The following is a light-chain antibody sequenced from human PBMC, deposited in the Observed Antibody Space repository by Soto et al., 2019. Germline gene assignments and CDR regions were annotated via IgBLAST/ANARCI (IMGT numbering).Light chain of an antibody. CDR2: AAS. Sequence: AIRMTQSTSSFSASTGDRVTITFRVSQGISSYLAWYQQKPGKAPKLLIYAASTLQSGVPSRFSGSGSGTDFTLTISCLQSEDFAVYYCQQYVHWPPGTFGQGTNVDIK. J-gene: IGKJ1*01. CDR1: QGISSY. V-gene: IGKV1-8*01. CDR3: QQYVHWPPGT.